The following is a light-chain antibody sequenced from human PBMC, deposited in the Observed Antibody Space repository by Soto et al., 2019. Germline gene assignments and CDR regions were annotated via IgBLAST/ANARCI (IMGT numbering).Light chain of an antibody. CDR3: QQYGSSPWT. Sequence: EIVLTQSPGTLSLSPGESATLSCRASQSVSSTYLAWYQQKPGQAPRLLIYGASSRATDIPDRFSGSESGTDFTLTISRLEPEDCAVYYCQQYGSSPWTFGLGTKVEIK. CDR1: QSVSSTY. CDR2: GAS. J-gene: IGKJ1*01. V-gene: IGKV3-20*01.